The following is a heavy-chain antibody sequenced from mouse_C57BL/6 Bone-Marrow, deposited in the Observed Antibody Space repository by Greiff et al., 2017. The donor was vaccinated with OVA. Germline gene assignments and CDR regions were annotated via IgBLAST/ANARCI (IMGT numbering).Heavy chain of an antibody. D-gene: IGHD3-3*01. CDR2: IDPSDSYT. CDR1: GYTFTSYW. CDR3: ARGTLDY. J-gene: IGHJ2*01. V-gene: IGHV1-59*01. Sequence: QVQLQQPGAELVRPGTSVKLSCKASGYTFTSYWMHWVKQRPGQGLEWIGVIDPSDSYTNYHQKFKGKATLTVDTSSSTAYMQLSSLTSEDAAVYYCARGTLDYWGQGTTLTVSS.